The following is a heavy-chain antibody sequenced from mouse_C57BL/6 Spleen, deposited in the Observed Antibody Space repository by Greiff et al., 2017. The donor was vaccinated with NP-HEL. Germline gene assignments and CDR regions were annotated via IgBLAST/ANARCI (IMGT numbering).Heavy chain of an antibody. J-gene: IGHJ3*01. CDR2: IDPETGGT. CDR3: TRGDYDEAWFAY. D-gene: IGHD2-4*01. Sequence: VQLQQSGAELVRPGASVTLSCKASGYTFTDYEMHWVKQTPVHGLDWIGAIDPETGGTAYNQKFKGKAILTADKSSSTAYMELRSLTSEDSAVYYCTRGDYDEAWFAYWGQGTLVTVSA. CDR1: GYTFTDYE. V-gene: IGHV1-15*01.